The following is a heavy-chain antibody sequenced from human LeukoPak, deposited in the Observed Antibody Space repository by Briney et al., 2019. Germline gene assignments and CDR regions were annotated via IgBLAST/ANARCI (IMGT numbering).Heavy chain of an antibody. CDR1: GFTVSSNY. D-gene: IGHD7-27*01. V-gene: IGHV3-53*01. Sequence: GGSLRLSCVVSGFTVSSNYMSWVRQAPGKGLEWVSIIYSGDNTYYADSVKGRFTISRDSSKNTLYLQMHSLRAEDTAVYYCARSNWGSSDYWGQGTLVTVSS. J-gene: IGHJ4*02. CDR2: IYSGDNT. CDR3: ARSNWGSSDY.